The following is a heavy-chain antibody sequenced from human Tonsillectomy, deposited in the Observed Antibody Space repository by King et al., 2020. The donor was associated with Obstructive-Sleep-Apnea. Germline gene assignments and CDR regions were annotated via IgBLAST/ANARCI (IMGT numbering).Heavy chain of an antibody. CDR3: ARESGDWLVDS. V-gene: IGHV3-11*06. CDR1: GFTFTDYDYY. J-gene: IGHJ4*02. D-gene: IGHD6-19*01. CDR2: SSSTGTYI. Sequence: VQLVESGGGVVKPGGSLRLSCAASGFTFTDYDYYMCWFRQAPGKGLGWVSYSSSTGTYIKYADSLKGRFTIARDNAANSVYLQMNSLRADDTALYFCARESGDWLVDSWGQGTLVIVSS.